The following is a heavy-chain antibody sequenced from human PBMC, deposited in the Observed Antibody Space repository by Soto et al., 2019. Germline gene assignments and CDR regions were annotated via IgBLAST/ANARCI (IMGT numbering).Heavy chain of an antibody. CDR3: AREFSNSPEAFDS. V-gene: IGHV4-61*01. CDR1: GGSVNSDTFY. Sequence: SETLSLTCTVSGGSVNSDTFYWSWIRQPPGRGLEWIGYIYYTGSTNYNSSLKSRVTISIDTSRNQLSLKLSSVNYEDTAFYYCAREFSNSPEAFDSWGQGSLVTVS. D-gene: IGHD6-6*01. J-gene: IGHJ4*02. CDR2: IYYTGST.